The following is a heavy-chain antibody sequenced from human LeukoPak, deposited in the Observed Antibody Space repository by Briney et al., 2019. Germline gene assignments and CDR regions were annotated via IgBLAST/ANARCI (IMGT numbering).Heavy chain of an antibody. Sequence: ASVKVSCKASGYTFTGYYMHWVRQAPGQGLEWMGWINPNSGGTNYAQKFQGRVTMTRDTSISTAYMELSRLRSDDTAVYYCARDRGSGYDYYYYYYMGVWGKGTTVTVSS. V-gene: IGHV1-2*02. J-gene: IGHJ6*03. CDR1: GYTFTGYY. CDR2: INPNSGGT. CDR3: ARDRGSGYDYYYYYYMGV. D-gene: IGHD5-12*01.